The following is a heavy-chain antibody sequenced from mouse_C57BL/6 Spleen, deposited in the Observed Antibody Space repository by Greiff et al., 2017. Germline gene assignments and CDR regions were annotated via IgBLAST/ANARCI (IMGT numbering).Heavy chain of an antibody. CDR2: IDPCDSYT. V-gene: IGHV1-69*01. D-gene: IGHD2-1*01. Sequence: QVQLQQPGAELVMPGASVKLSCKASGYTFTSYWMHWVKQRPGQGLEWIGEIDPCDSYTNYNQKFKGKSTLTVDKSSSTAYMQLSSLTSEDSAVYSCARYPDCDDNFFADWGQGTMVTVSA. J-gene: IGHJ3*01. CDR1: GYTFTSYW. CDR3: ARYPDCDDNFFAD.